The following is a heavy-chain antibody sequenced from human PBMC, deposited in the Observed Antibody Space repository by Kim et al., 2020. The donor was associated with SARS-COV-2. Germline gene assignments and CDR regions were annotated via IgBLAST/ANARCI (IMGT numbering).Heavy chain of an antibody. J-gene: IGHJ6*02. V-gene: IGHV1-69*04. CDR3: ARETCSSISCDAGQVGYYYYYGRDV. CDR1: GGTFSSYA. CDR2: IIPIIGIA. D-gene: IGHD2-2*01. Sequence: SVKVSCKASGGTFSSYAIRWVRQAPGQGLEWIGRIIPIIGIANYAQKFQGRVTITADKSTSTAYMELSSLRSEDTAVYYCARETCSSISCDAGQVGYYYYYGRDVWGRGTAVTVSS.